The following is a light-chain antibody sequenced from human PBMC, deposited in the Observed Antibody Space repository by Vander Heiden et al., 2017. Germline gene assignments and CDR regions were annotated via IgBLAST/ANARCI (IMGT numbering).Light chain of an antibody. CDR3: QQSYSGPLT. V-gene: IGKV1-39*01. Sequence: DLQMTLSPSSLSASVGDRVTITCRASQSISSHLHWYQQKPGKAPKLLIYAASALQTGVPSRFSASGSGTDFTLSISALQPEDSATYYCQQSYSGPLTFGGGTKVEI. J-gene: IGKJ4*01. CDR2: AAS. CDR1: QSISSH.